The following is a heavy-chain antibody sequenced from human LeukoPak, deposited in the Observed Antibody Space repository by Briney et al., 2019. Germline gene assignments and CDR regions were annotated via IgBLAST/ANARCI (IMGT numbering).Heavy chain of an antibody. V-gene: IGHV3-23*01. Sequence: PGGSLRLSCTASGFTLSSYEMSWVRQAPGKGLEWVSSIDYSGGSTYYADSVKGRFTISRDNAKNSLYLQMNSLRAEDTALYYCARDVDEYGYYMDVWGKGTTVTVSS. J-gene: IGHJ6*03. CDR2: IDYSGGST. D-gene: IGHD4/OR15-4a*01. CDR3: ARDVDEYGYYMDV. CDR1: GFTLSSYE.